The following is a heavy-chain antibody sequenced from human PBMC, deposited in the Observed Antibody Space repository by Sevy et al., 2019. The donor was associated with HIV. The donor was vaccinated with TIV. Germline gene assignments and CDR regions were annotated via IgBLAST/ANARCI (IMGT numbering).Heavy chain of an antibody. CDR2: INPNSGGT. Sequence: ASVKVSCKASGYTFTGYCIHWVRQAPGEGLEWMGGINPNSGGTNSAQKFQGRVTMTRDTSISTAYMELSRLRSDDTAVYYCARDPTVAAAAMSWFDPWGQGTLVTVSS. J-gene: IGHJ5*02. CDR3: ARDPTVAAAAMSWFDP. V-gene: IGHV1-2*02. D-gene: IGHD2-2*01. CDR1: GYTFTGYC.